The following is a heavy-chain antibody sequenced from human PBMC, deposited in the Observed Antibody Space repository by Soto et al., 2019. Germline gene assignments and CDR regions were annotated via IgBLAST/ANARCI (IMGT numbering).Heavy chain of an antibody. Sequence: ESLKISCQGSTDSLINYWIHWVRQKPGKGLEWVGRIDPSGSHTTYSPSFQGLVTFSFDKSIRAAYLQWNSLKASDTAMYFCARSITAHWKGWIDPWGQGTLVTVSS. D-gene: IGHD3-10*01. CDR2: IDPSGSHT. CDR3: ARSITAHWKGWIDP. J-gene: IGHJ5*01. CDR1: TDSLINYW. V-gene: IGHV5-10-1*01.